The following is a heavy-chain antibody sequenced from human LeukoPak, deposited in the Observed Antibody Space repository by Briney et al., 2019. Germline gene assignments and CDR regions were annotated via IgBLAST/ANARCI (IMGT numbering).Heavy chain of an antibody. V-gene: IGHV3-33*01. CDR1: GFTINKYG. J-gene: IGHJ5*01. D-gene: IGHD3-10*01. CDR2: IWNDGSNE. CDR3: ARDGSGLAVRGWFDF. Sequence: PGGSLRLSCVASGFTINKYGIHWVRQAPGKGLEWVAVIWNDGSNEYYADSVKGRLAISRDNDENTVNLQMNSLRAEDTAVYYCARDGSGLAVRGWFDFWGQGTLVTVSS.